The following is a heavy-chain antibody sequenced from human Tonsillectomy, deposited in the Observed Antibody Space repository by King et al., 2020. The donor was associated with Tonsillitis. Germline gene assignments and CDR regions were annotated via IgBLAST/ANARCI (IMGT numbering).Heavy chain of an antibody. V-gene: IGHV4-38-2*02. CDR2: ISHSGST. CDR1: GYSISSGYY. D-gene: IGHD6-19*01. CDR3: SRDEGRIAVTGLIDY. Sequence: QLQESGPGLVKPSETLSLTCVVSGYSISSGYYWGWIRQPPGKGLEWIGSISHSGSTYYNPSLKSRVTISVDTSKNQFSLNLSSMAAADTAVYYCSRDEGRIAVTGLIDYWGQGTLVPVSS. J-gene: IGHJ4*02.